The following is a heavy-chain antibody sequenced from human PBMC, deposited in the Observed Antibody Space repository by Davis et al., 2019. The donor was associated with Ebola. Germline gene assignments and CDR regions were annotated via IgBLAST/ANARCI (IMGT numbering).Heavy chain of an antibody. V-gene: IGHV1-18*01. CDR1: GYTFTSYG. D-gene: IGHD6-13*01. J-gene: IGHJ6*02. Sequence: ASVKVSCKASGYTFTSYGISWVRQAPGQGLEWMGWISAYNGNTNYAQKLQGRVTMTTDTSTSTAYMELRNLRSDDTAVYYCARGLSIAAAHYYYYGMDVWGQGTTVTVSS. CDR2: ISAYNGNT. CDR3: ARGLSIAAAHYYYYGMDV.